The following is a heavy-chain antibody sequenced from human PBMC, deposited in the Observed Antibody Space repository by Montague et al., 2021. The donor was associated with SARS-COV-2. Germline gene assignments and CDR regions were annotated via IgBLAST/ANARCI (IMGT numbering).Heavy chain of an antibody. D-gene: IGHD7-27*01. CDR2: IWSDGSSK. V-gene: IGHV3-33*08. CDR1: GFTFSCCG. J-gene: IGHJ3*01. CDR3: ARTVGILDAFDL. Sequence: SLRLSCAASGFTFSCCGFHWLRQAPDKVLEWVAVIWSDGSSKDYADSVKGRFTISRDNSRNTLYLQMISLRDDDTAVYFCARTVGILDAFDLWGPGTMVTVSS.